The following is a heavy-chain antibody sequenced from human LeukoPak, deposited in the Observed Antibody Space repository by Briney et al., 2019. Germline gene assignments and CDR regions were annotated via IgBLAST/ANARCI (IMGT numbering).Heavy chain of an antibody. CDR2: MNPNSGNT. CDR3: ARATHGYYYYYGMDV. J-gene: IGHJ6*02. V-gene: IGHV1-8*02. CDR1: GYTFTSYA. Sequence: ASVKVSCKASGYTFTSYAMNWVRQATGQGLEWMGWMNPNSGNTGYAQKFQGRVTMTRNTSISTAYMELSSLRSEDTAVYYCARATHGYYYYYGMDVWGQGTTVTVSS.